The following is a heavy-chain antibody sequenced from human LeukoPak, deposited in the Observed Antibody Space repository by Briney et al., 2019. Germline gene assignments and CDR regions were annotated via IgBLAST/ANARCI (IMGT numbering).Heavy chain of an antibody. Sequence: GGSLRLSCVASGFTFSSYAMSWVRQAPGKGLEWVSVIYSGGSTYYADSVKGRFTISRDNSKNTLYLQMNSLRAEDTAVYYCARGLWIDYWGQGTLVTVSS. CDR3: ARGLWIDY. CDR2: IYSGGST. J-gene: IGHJ4*02. V-gene: IGHV3-53*01. CDR1: GFTFSSYA. D-gene: IGHD3-16*01.